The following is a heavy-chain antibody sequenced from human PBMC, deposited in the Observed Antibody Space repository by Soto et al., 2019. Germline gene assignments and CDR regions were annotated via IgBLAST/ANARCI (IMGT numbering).Heavy chain of an antibody. CDR2: IRKNIEST. D-gene: IGHD2-15*01. CDR3: ARSGGLDRDFNY. CDR1: GLSFSIYA. Sequence: GGSLRLSCAASGLSFSIYAMSWVRQAPGKGLEWVSTIRKNIESTHYADSVRGRFTISRDNSTSTAYMQLSSLRSGDTAVYYCARSGGLDRDFNYWGQGSLVTVSS. V-gene: IGHV3-23*01. J-gene: IGHJ4*02.